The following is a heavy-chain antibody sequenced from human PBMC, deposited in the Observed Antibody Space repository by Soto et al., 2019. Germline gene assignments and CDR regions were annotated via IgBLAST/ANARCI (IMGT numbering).Heavy chain of an antibody. V-gene: IGHV3-23*01. D-gene: IGHD3-3*01. CDR2: ISGTGDST. CDR3: ATPHLIFGVVTRDY. Sequence: HPGGSLRLSCAASGFTVSSHAMGWVRQAPGKGLEWVSGISGTGDSTYYADSVKARFTISRDNSRNTLYLQLNSLRAEDTAVYYCATPHLIFGVVTRDYWGQGTLVTVSS. CDR1: GFTVSSHA. J-gene: IGHJ4*02.